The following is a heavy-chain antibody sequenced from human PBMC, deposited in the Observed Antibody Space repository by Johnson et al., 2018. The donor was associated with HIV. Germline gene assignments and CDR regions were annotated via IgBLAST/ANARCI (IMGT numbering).Heavy chain of an antibody. J-gene: IGHJ3*02. CDR3: ARDRTITGNDPFDI. D-gene: IGHD1-20*01. CDR2: ISYDGSDK. Sequence: VQLVESGGGVVQPGKSLTLSCVVSGLSFSNFGIHWVRQAPGKGLEWVAVISYDGSDKYYADSVKGRFTISRDNSKNTLYLQMNSLRAEDTALYYCARDRTITGNDPFDIWGQGTMVTVSS. V-gene: IGHV3-30*03. CDR1: GLSFSNFG.